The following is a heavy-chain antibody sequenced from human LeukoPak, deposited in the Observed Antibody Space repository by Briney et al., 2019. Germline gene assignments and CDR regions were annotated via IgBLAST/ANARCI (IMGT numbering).Heavy chain of an antibody. CDR2: IVVGSGNT. J-gene: IGHJ4*02. CDR3: AATGGIVGATGDYFDY. CDR1: GFTFTSSA. D-gene: IGHD1-26*01. V-gene: IGHV1-58*01. Sequence: GASVKVPRKASGFTFTSSAVQWVRQARGQRLEWIGWIVVGSGNTNYAQKFQERVTITRDMSTSTAYMELSSLRSEDTAVYYCAATGGIVGATGDYFDYWGQGTLVTVSS.